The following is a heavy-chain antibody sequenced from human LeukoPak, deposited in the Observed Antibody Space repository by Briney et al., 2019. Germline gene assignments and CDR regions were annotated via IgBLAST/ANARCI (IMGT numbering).Heavy chain of an antibody. D-gene: IGHD2-21*01. CDR1: GFTFRSYW. CDR3: ARVVDGLGYYFDY. V-gene: IGHV3-7*01. J-gene: IGHJ4*02. Sequence: GGSLRLSCAASGFTFRSYWMSWVRQAPGKGLEWVANIKQDGSENYYVDSVKGRFTISRDNAQNSLHLQMNSLRAEDTAMYYCARVVDGLGYYFDYWGQGTLVTVSS. CDR2: IKQDGSEN.